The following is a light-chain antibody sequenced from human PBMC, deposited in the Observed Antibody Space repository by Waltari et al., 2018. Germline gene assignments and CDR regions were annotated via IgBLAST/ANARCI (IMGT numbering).Light chain of an antibody. J-gene: IGLJ2*01. V-gene: IGLV3-21*02. CDR2: DDS. CDR3: QVWDSTSDHHVV. CDR1: EIASES. Sequence: SSLLTQPPSLSVAPGQTATITCGGNEIASESYHWLQQKPGQAPVVVVYDDSDRPSGIPERFSGSNSGNTATLTISGVEAGDEADYYCQVWDSTSDHHVVFGGGTKLTVL.